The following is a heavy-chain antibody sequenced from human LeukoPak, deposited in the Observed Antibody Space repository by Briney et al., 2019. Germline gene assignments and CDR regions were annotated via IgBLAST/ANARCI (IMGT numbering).Heavy chain of an antibody. Sequence: AAVKVSCKASGYIFTGYYMHGVRQAAGRGGEGMGWSNPDSGGTNYAQTFHGRVTMTRDTSISTAYMELSRLRSDDTAVYYCARTPKSYSSSPGYWGQGTLVTVSS. CDR2: SNPDSGGT. J-gene: IGHJ4*02. D-gene: IGHD6-6*01. CDR1: GYIFTGYY. CDR3: ARTPKSYSSSPGY. V-gene: IGHV1-2*02.